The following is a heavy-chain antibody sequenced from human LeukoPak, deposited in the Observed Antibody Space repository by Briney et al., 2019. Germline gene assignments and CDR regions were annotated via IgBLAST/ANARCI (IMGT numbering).Heavy chain of an antibody. V-gene: IGHV5-51*01. CDR2: IYPGDSDT. D-gene: IGHD1-26*01. J-gene: IGHJ4*02. CDR3: ATSRQTDSGSYYVSFDY. CDR1: GYSFTSYW. Sequence: GESLKISCKGSGYSFTSYWIGWVRQMPGKGLGWMGIIYPGDSDTRYSPSFQGQVTISADKSISTAYLQWSSLKASDTAMYYCATSRQTDSGSYYVSFDYWGQGTLVTVSS.